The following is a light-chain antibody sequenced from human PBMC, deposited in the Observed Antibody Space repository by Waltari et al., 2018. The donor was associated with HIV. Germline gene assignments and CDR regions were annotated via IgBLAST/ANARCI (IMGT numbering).Light chain of an antibody. CDR2: RDS. Sequence: SSDLTQAPSVSVSPGQTASISCSGHELANQYVHWYQEKAGQAPVLVIFRDSERPLGIPERISGSRSGILATLTISGVLAEDEADYYCQSAATSVTSVVFGGGTKLTVL. V-gene: IGLV3-25*03. CDR1: ELANQY. J-gene: IGLJ2*01. CDR3: QSAATSVTSVV.